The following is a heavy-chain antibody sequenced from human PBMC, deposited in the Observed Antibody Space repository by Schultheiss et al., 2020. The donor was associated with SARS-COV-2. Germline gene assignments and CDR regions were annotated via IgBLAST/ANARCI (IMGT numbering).Heavy chain of an antibody. CDR1: GYTFTSYY. V-gene: IGHV1-46*01. J-gene: IGHJ4*02. CDR3: ARRQPRLRFLEWLFSKYYFDY. D-gene: IGHD3-3*01. Sequence: ASVKVSCKASGYTFTSYYMHWVRQAPGQGLEWMGIINPSGGSTSYAQKFQGRVTMTRDTSTSTAYMELSSQRSEDIDVYYCARRQPRLRFLEWLFSKYYFDYWGQGTLVTVSS. CDR2: INPSGGST.